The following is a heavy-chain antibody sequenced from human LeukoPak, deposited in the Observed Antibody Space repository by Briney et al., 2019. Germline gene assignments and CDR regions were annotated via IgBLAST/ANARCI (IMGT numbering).Heavy chain of an antibody. CDR1: GFTFSNYS. D-gene: IGHD2-2*01. CDR3: AREPAADQRFDY. Sequence: GGSLRLSCTASGFTFSNYSMNWARQAPGKGLEWVSSISSSSSYMYYADSVKGRFTISRDNAKNSLYLQINSLRAEDTAVYYCAREPAADQRFDYWGQGTLVTVYS. J-gene: IGHJ4*02. V-gene: IGHV3-21*01. CDR2: ISSSSSYM.